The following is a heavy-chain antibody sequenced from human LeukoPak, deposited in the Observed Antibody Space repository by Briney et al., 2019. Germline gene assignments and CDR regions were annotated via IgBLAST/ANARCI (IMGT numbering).Heavy chain of an antibody. V-gene: IGHV1-24*01. CDR2: FDPEDGKT. Sequence: GGSLRLSCAASGFSFSTYAMNWVRQAPGKGLEWMGGFDPEDGKTVYAQSFQGRVTMTEDTSTDTVYMDLSSLTSEDTAIYFCATTFGYSYGPDGFDIWGQGTMVTVSP. J-gene: IGHJ3*02. CDR1: GFSFSTYA. D-gene: IGHD5-18*01. CDR3: ATTFGYSYGPDGFDI.